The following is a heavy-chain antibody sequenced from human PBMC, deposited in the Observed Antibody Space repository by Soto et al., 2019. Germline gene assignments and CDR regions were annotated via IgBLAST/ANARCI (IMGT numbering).Heavy chain of an antibody. V-gene: IGHV1-2*04. Sequence: ASVKVSCKASGYTFTGYYMHWVRQAPGQGLEWMGWINPNSGGTNYAQKFQGWVTMTRDTSISTAYMELSRLRSDDTAVYYCARGLLVPAAAYYYYGMDVWGQGTAVTVSS. D-gene: IGHD2-2*01. CDR2: INPNSGGT. J-gene: IGHJ6*02. CDR3: ARGLLVPAAAYYYYGMDV. CDR1: GYTFTGYY.